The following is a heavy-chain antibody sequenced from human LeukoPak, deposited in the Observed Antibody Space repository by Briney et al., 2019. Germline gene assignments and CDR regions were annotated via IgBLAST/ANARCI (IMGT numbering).Heavy chain of an antibody. CDR2: INPNSGGT. V-gene: IGHV1-2*02. CDR3: ARAGLTGDCSGGSCYGLFDY. J-gene: IGHJ4*02. CDR1: GYTFTGYY. D-gene: IGHD2-15*01. Sequence: ASVKVSCKASGYTFTGYYMHWVRQAPGQGLEWMGWINPNSGGTNYAQKFQGRVTMTRDTSISTAYMELSRLRSDDTAVYYCARAGLTGDCSGGSCYGLFDYRGQGTLVTVSS.